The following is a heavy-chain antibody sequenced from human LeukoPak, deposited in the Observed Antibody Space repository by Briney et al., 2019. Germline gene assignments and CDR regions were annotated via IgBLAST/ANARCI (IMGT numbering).Heavy chain of an antibody. CDR1: GFTFSDYY. V-gene: IGHV3-11*04. CDR2: ISSSGSTI. D-gene: IGHD1-26*01. Sequence: PGGSLRLSCAASGFTFSDYYMSWIRQARGKGLEWLSYISSSGSTIYYADSVKGRFTMSRDNAKNSLYLQMNSLRAEDTAVYYCARREGGFYSWGTAYWGQGTLVTVSS. J-gene: IGHJ4*02. CDR3: ARREGGFYSWGTAY.